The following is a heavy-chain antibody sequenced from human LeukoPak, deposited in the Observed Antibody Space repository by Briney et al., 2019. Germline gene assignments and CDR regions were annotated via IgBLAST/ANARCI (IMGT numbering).Heavy chain of an antibody. D-gene: IGHD5-24*01. CDR1: GGTFSSYA. Sequence: GASVKVSCKASGGTFSSYAISWVRQAPGQGLEWMGGIIPIFGTANYAQKFQGRVTITADESTSTAYMELSSLRSEDMAVYYCAREGRDGYNRWGQGTLVTVSS. CDR2: IIPIFGTA. J-gene: IGHJ4*02. V-gene: IGHV1-69*13. CDR3: AREGRDGYNR.